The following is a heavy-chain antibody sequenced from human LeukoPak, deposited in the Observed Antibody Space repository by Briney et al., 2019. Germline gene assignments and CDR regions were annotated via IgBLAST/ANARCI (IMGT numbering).Heavy chain of an antibody. CDR2: IYHSGST. V-gene: IGHV4-38-2*01. J-gene: IGHJ3*02. D-gene: IGHD5-24*01. CDR3: ARQVVEMATISAFDT. Sequence: SETLSLTCAVSGYSISSGYYWGWIRQPPGKGLEWIGSIYHSGSTYYNPSLKSRVTISVDTSKNQFSLKLSSVTAADTAVYYCARQVVEMATISAFDTWGQGTMVTVSS. CDR1: GYSISSGYY.